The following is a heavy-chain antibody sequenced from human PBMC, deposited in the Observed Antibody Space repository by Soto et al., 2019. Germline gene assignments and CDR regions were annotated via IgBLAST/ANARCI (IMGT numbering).Heavy chain of an antibody. CDR1: GYTFTSYG. CDR2: ISAYNGNT. D-gene: IGHD3-10*01. CDR3: ARCLRSGGMVRGVILTPPGDYYYYGMDV. J-gene: IGHJ6*01. Sequence: ASVKVSCKASGYTFTSYGISWVRQAPGQGLEWMGWISAYNGNTNYAQKLQGRVTMTTDTSTSTAYMELRSLRSDDKAVYYCARCLRSGGMVRGVILTPPGDYYYYGMDVWGQGTTVIVSS. V-gene: IGHV1-18*04.